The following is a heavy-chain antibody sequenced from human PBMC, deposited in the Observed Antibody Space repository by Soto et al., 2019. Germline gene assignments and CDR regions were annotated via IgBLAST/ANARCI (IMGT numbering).Heavy chain of an antibody. CDR2: LSYLGTT. Sequence: PSETLSLTCTVSNDSIRSGTYYLAWIRQPPGRGLEWMGSLSYLGTTDYNPSLKSRVTISKDASKNQFSLKLTSVTAADTAVYYCATGRSDSGWYEDNFWGRGTLVTVYS. CDR3: ATGRSDSGWYEDNF. J-gene: IGHJ4*02. V-gene: IGHV4-39*01. D-gene: IGHD6-19*01. CDR1: NDSIRSGTYY.